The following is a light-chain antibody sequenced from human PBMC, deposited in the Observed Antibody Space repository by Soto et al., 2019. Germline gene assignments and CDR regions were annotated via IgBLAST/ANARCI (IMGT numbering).Light chain of an antibody. CDR3: QQSYSTPPS. J-gene: IGKJ2*01. V-gene: IGKV1-39*01. CDR1: QSISSY. Sequence: DIQMTQSPSSLSASVGDRVTITCRASQSISSYLNWYQQKPGKAPKLLIYAASSLQSGVPSRFSGSGSGTDCTLTISSLHPEDFATYYWQQSYSTPPSFGQGTKLEIK. CDR2: AAS.